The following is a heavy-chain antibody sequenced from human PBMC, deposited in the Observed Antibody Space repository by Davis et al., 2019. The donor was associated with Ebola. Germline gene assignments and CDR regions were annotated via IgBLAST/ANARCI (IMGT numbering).Heavy chain of an antibody. CDR2: ISYDGSNK. D-gene: IGHD2-15*01. V-gene: IGHV3-30-3*01. Sequence: GESLKISCAASGFTFSSYAMHWVRQAPGMGLEWVALISYDGSNKYYADSVKGRFTISRDNSKNTLYLQMNSLRAEDTAVYYCASPYLAKSAAATSRVDYWGQGTLVTVSS. CDR1: GFTFSSYA. J-gene: IGHJ4*02. CDR3: ASPYLAKSAAATSRVDY.